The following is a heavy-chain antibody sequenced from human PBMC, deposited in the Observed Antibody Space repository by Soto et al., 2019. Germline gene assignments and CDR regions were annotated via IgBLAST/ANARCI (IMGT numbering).Heavy chain of an antibody. Sequence: QVRLQQWGAGLLKPSETLSLTCAVYGGSFSGYYWSWIRQPPGKGLEWIGEINHSGSTNYNPSLKSRVTISVDTSKNQFSLKLSSVTAADTAVYYCARGPCSSTSCYGHYFDYWGQGTLVTVSS. J-gene: IGHJ4*02. CDR2: INHSGST. D-gene: IGHD2-2*01. CDR1: GGSFSGYY. CDR3: ARGPCSSTSCYGHYFDY. V-gene: IGHV4-34*01.